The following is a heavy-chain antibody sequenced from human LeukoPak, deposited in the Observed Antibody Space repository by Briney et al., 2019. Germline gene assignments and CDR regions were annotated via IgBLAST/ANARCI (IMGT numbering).Heavy chain of an antibody. V-gene: IGHV4-4*07. CDR2: IYTSGST. D-gene: IGHD6-6*01. Sequence: SETLSLTCTVSGNSFGDYYWSWIRQPAGKGLEWIGRIYTSGSTTYNPSLKSRVTISVDTSKSQFSLKLGSVTAADTAVYFCARLSPPGRSSVKGKYYFDYWGQGALVTVSS. CDR1: GNSFGDYY. J-gene: IGHJ4*02. CDR3: ARLSPPGRSSVKGKYYFDY.